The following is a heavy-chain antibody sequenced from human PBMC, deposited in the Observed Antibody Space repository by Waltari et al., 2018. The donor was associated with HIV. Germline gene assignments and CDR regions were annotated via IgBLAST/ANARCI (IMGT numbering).Heavy chain of an antibody. D-gene: IGHD2-15*01. CDR3: ARGYGYFDS. J-gene: IGHJ4*02. Sequence: DVQLVESGGGLVQPGGSLRLSCGASGFAFSQSDMNWVRQAPGKGLELISFIGGTTSTKRYADSLMGRLTISRDNANNSLFLQVSSLRAEDTAVYYCARGYGYFDSWGRGTLVIVSS. V-gene: IGHV3-48*01. CDR1: GFAFSQSD. CDR2: IGGTTSTK.